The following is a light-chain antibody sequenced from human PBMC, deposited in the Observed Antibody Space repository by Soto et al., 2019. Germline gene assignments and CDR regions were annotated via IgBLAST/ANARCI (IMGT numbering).Light chain of an antibody. CDR3: STYSSSTTLE. CDR1: SSDVGAYNY. V-gene: IGLV2-14*03. Sequence: QSVLTQPASVSGSPGQSITISCTGTSSDVGAYNYVSWYQHHPGKAPKLMIYDVSNRPSGVSNRFSGSKSGNTASLTISGLQAEDEADYYCSTYSSSTTLEFGGGTKVTVL. CDR2: DVS. J-gene: IGLJ2*01.